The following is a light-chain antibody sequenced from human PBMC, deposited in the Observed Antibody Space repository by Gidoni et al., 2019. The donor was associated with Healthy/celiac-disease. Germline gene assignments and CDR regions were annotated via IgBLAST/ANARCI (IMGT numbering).Light chain of an antibody. CDR2: GNS. Sequence: QSVLTPPPSVSGAPGHRVTISRPGSSSNIGAGYDVHWYQQLPGTAPKLLIYGNSNRPSGVPDRFSGSKSGTSASLAITGLQAEDEADYYCQSYDSSLSGFVVFGGGTKLTVL. V-gene: IGLV1-40*01. J-gene: IGLJ2*01. CDR3: QSYDSSLSGFVV. CDR1: SSNIGAGYD.